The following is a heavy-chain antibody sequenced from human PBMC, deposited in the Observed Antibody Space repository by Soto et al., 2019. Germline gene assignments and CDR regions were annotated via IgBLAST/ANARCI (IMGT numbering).Heavy chain of an antibody. J-gene: IGHJ4*02. V-gene: IGHV4-30-4*01. CDR3: ARDGVVPAAIDARLPPGL. CDR1: GGSISSGDYY. D-gene: IGHD2-2*01. CDR2: IYYSGST. Sequence: SETLSLTCTVSGGSISSGDYYWSWIRQPPGKGLEWIGYIYYSGSTYYNPSLKSRVTISVDTSKNQFSLKLSSVTAADTAVYYCARDGVVPAAIDARLPPGLWGQGTLVTVSS.